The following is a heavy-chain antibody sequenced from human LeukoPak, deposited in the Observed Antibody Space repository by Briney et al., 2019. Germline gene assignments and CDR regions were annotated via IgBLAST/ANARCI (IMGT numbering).Heavy chain of an antibody. J-gene: IGHJ3*02. CDR2: ISSSSSTI. D-gene: IGHD6-13*01. V-gene: IGHV3-48*01. CDR3: AKDRYSSSRYRSLYAFDI. Sequence: GGALRLSCAASGFTFSSSSMDWVRQAPGKGLEWISYISSSSSTIKYADSVKGGFTISRDNSKNTLYLQMNSLRAEDTAVYYCAKDRYSSSRYRSLYAFDIWGQGTMVTVSS. CDR1: GFTFSSSS.